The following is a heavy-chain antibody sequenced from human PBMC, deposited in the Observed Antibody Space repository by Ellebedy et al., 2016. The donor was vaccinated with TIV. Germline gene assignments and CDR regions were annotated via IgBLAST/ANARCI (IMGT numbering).Heavy chain of an antibody. CDR2: IKQDGSEK. CDR3: AREKRVATITLYYYYYGMDV. D-gene: IGHD5-12*01. CDR1: GFTFSSYW. Sequence: GESLKISXAASGFTFSSYWMTWVRQAPGKGLEWVANIKQDGSEKYYVDSVKGRFTISRDNAKNSLYLQMNSLRAEDTAVYYCAREKRVATITLYYYYYGMDVWGQGTTVTVSS. J-gene: IGHJ6*02. V-gene: IGHV3-7*03.